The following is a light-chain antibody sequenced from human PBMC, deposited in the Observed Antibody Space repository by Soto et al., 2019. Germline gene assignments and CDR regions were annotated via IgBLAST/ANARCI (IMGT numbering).Light chain of an antibody. CDR1: SSNIGAGYD. CDR3: QSYDTHQRGV. CDR2: ANN. J-gene: IGLJ1*01. Sequence: QSVLTQPPSVSGAPGQRVTISCTGSSSNIGAGYDVHWYQQFPGTAPKLLIYANNNRPSGVPNRFSASKSGTSASLAITGLKHDNEPHYYRQSYDTHQRGVIGTGTKLTVL. V-gene: IGLV1-40*01.